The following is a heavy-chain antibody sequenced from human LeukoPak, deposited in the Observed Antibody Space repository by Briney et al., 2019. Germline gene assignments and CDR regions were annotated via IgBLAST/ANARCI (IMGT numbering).Heavy chain of an antibody. D-gene: IGHD2-2*02. V-gene: IGHV3-53*01. J-gene: IGHJ4*02. CDR3: ARAIVVPAAISTITYFDY. Sequence: GGSLRLSCAASGFTVSSNYMSWVRQAPGKGLEWVSVIYSGGSTYYADSVKGRFTISRDNSKNTLYLQMDSLRAEDTAVYYCARAIVVPAAISTITYFDYWGQGTLVTVSS. CDR1: GFTVSSNY. CDR2: IYSGGST.